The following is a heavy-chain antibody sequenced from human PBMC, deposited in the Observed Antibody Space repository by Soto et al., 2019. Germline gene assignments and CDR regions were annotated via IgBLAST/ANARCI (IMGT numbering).Heavy chain of an antibody. Sequence: EVQLVESGGGLVQPGGSLRLSCAASGFTFSSYSMNWVRQAPGKGLEWVSYISSSSSTIYYADSVKGRFTISRDNAKNSLYLQMNSLRAEDTAVYYCAGHTVYFDYWGQGTLVTVSA. CDR2: ISSSSSTI. D-gene: IGHD4-17*01. J-gene: IGHJ4*02. V-gene: IGHV3-48*01. CDR3: AGHTVYFDY. CDR1: GFTFSSYS.